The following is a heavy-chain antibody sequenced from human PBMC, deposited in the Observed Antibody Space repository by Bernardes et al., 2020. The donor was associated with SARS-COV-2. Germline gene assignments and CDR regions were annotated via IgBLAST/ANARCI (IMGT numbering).Heavy chain of an antibody. CDR1: GFTLNSNA. J-gene: IGHJ6*03. CDR3: AKVGSSGAYYDFWSGYSGGGPESYYYYYMDV. D-gene: IGHD3-3*01. CDR2: ISNNGDNT. Sequence: GGSLRLSCAASGFTLNSNAMTWVRQAPGKGLEWVSVISNNGDNTKYADSVKGRFTISRDNSKNTLHLQMNSLRAEDTAVYYCAKVGSSGAYYDFWSGYSGGGPESYYYYYMDVWGKGTTATVSS. V-gene: IGHV3-23*01.